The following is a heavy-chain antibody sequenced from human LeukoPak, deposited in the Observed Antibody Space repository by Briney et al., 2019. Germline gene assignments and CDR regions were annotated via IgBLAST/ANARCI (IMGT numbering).Heavy chain of an antibody. CDR2: IYYSGST. Sequence: SETLSLTCTVSGGSISSYYWSWIWQPPGKGLGWIGYIYYSGSTNYNPSLKSRVTISVDTSKNQFSLKLSSVTAADTAVYYCARHGTGSFDYWGQGTLVTVSS. D-gene: IGHD3/OR15-3a*01. CDR3: ARHGTGSFDY. CDR1: GGSISSYY. J-gene: IGHJ4*02. V-gene: IGHV4-59*08.